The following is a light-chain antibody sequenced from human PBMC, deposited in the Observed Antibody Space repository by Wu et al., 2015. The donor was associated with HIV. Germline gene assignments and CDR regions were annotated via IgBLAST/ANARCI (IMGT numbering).Light chain of an antibody. CDR1: QSVNRNY. CDR3: QQYASSVIPYGNSPLT. V-gene: IGKV3-20*01. CDR2: GAS. Sequence: EIVLTQSPDTLSLPPGERATLSCRASQSVNRNYLAWYQQKVGQAPRLLIYGASSRATGIPDRFSGSGSGTHFTLTITRLEPEDFAVYYCQQYASSVIPYGNSPLTFGGDQGGDQ. J-gene: IGKJ4*01.